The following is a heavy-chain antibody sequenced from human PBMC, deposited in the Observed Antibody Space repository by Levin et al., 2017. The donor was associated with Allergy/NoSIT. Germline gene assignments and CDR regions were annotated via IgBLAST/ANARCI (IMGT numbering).Heavy chain of an antibody. D-gene: IGHD2-15*01. CDR3: ASGCSGGVCYGDY. V-gene: IGHV3-74*01. Sequence: SCAASGFSFSSYWMHWVRQAPGKGLVWVSRINSDGTSTNYADSVKGRFTISRDNAKNTLYLEMISLSAEDTAVYYCASGCSGGVCYGDYWGQGTLVTVSS. CDR2: INSDGTST. CDR1: GFSFSSYW. J-gene: IGHJ4*02.